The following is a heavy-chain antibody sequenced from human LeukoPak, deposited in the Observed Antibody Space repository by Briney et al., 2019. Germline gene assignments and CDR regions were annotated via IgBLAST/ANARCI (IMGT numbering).Heavy chain of an antibody. CDR1: GYTFTGYY. CDR2: INPNSGGT. CDR3: ARDKPIRDGYNLRWFDP. Sequence: ASVKVSCKASGYTFTGYYMHWVRQAPGQGLEWMGWINPNSGGTNYAQKFQGRVTMTRDTSISTAYMELSRLRSDDTAVYYCARDKPIRDGYNLRWFDPWGQGTLVTVSS. V-gene: IGHV1-2*02. J-gene: IGHJ5*02. D-gene: IGHD5-24*01.